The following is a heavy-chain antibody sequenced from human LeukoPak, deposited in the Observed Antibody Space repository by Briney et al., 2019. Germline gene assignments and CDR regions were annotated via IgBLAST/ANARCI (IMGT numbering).Heavy chain of an antibody. Sequence: GASVKVSCTASGYTFIGYYMHWVRQAPGQGLEWMGWINPNSGGTNYAQKFQGRVTMTRDTSISTAYMELSRLRSDDTAVYYCARSRQWLFMIQHWGQGTLVTVSS. CDR3: ARSRQWLFMIQH. D-gene: IGHD6-19*01. V-gene: IGHV1-2*02. CDR2: INPNSGGT. J-gene: IGHJ1*01. CDR1: GYTFIGYY.